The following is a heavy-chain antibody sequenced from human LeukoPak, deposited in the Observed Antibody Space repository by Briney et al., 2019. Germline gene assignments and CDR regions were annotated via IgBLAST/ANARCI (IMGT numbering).Heavy chain of an antibody. CDR2: ITSSGDRT. Sequence: PGGSLRLSCAASGFTFSSYAMTWVRQVPGKGLEWVSAITSSGDRTYYADSVTGRFTISRDNSKNTLYLQMISLRAEDTAVYYCAKCRYYYGSGSRPGYYFDYWGQGTLVTVSS. CDR3: AKCRYYYGSGSRPGYYFDY. CDR1: GFTFSSYA. D-gene: IGHD3-10*01. J-gene: IGHJ4*02. V-gene: IGHV3-23*01.